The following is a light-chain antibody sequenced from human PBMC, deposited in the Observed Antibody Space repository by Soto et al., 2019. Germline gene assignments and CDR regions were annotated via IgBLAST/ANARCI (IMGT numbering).Light chain of an antibody. CDR1: QSVSSN. V-gene: IGKV3-15*01. CDR2: GAS. J-gene: IGKJ1*01. CDR3: QQYNNWPRT. Sequence: EIVLKQSPATLSVSTRERATLSCRASQSVSSNLAWYQQKPGQAPRLLIYGASTRATGIPARFSGSGSGTEFTLTISSLQSEDFAVYYCQQYNNWPRTVGQGTKVDI.